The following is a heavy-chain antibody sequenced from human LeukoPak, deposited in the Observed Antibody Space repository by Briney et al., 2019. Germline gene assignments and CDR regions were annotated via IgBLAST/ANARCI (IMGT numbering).Heavy chain of an antibody. CDR1: GYTLTELS. V-gene: IGHV1-24*01. D-gene: IGHD3-22*01. CDR3: ATDPTEDYYDSSGYQILPY. Sequence: ASVNVSCKVSGYTLTELSMHWMRHAPAKGQEREGGFDPEYGERINAQNSQSRGTITADTSTDKAYTELSSLRSEDMAVYYCATDPTEDYYDSSGYQILPYWGQGTLVTVSS. CDR2: FDPEYGER. J-gene: IGHJ4*02.